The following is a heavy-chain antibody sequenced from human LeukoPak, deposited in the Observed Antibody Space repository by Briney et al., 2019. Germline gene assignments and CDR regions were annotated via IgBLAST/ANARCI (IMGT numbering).Heavy chain of an antibody. CDR2: INPNSGGT. J-gene: IGHJ4*02. Sequence: ASVKVSFKASGYTFTGYYMHWVRQAPGQGLEWMGWINPNSGGTSYAQKFQGRVTITRDTSISTAYMELSRLRSDDTAVYYCARVDVYDSSPDYWGQGTLVTVSS. V-gene: IGHV1-2*02. CDR3: ARVDVYDSSPDY. CDR1: GYTFTGYY. D-gene: IGHD3-22*01.